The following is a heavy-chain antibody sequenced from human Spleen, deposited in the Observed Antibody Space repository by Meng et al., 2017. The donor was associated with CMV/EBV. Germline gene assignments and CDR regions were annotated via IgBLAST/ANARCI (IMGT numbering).Heavy chain of an antibody. J-gene: IGHJ2*01. CDR3: ARGSSSFWYFDL. V-gene: IGHV3-30*04. CDR2: ISYDGSNK. CDR1: GFTFSSYA. Sequence: CAASGFTFSSYAVHWVRQSPGKGLEWVAVISYDGSNKYCADSVKGRFTISRDNSKNTLYLQMNSLRAEDTAVYYCARGSSSFWYFDLWGRGTLVTVSS. D-gene: IGHD6-13*01.